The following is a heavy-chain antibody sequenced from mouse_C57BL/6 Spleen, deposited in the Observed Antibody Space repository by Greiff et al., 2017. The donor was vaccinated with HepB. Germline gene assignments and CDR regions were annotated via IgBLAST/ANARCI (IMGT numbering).Heavy chain of an antibody. CDR3: AREGAGYFDV. CDR1: GYSITSGYD. Sequence: VQLKQSGPGMVKPSQSLSLTCTVTGYSITSGYDWHWIRHFPGNKLEWMGYISYSGSTNYNPSLKSRISITHDTSKNHFFLKLNSVTTEDTATYYCAREGAGYFDVWGTGTTVTVSS. J-gene: IGHJ1*03. CDR2: ISYSGST. V-gene: IGHV3-1*01.